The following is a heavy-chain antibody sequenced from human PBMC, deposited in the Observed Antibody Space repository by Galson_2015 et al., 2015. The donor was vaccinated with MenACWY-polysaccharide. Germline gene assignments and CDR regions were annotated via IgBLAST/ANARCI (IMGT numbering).Heavy chain of an antibody. CDR3: ARDRGYLAFDI. CDR2: IKEDGSDR. J-gene: IGHJ3*02. CDR1: GFTFSSYW. D-gene: IGHD6-13*01. V-gene: IGHV3-7*01. Sequence: SLRLSCAASGFTFSSYWMSWVRQAPGKGLEWVANIKEDGSDRYYVDSVKGRFTISRDNAKNSLYLQMNSLRAEDTAVYFCARDRGYLAFDIWGQGTMVTVFS.